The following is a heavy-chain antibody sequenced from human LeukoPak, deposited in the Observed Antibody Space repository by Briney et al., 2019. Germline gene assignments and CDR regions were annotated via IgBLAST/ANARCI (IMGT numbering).Heavy chain of an antibody. CDR2: IYPGDSDT. CDR1: GSNFTSDW. Sequence: GESLQISCQGSGSNFTSDWIGWVGQLPGKGLEWMGIIYPGDSDTRYSPSFQGQVTISADKSISTVYLQWSSLKASDTAMYYCARQSRDGSKTRGYYFDYWGPGTQVTVSS. V-gene: IGHV5-51*01. CDR3: ARQSRDGSKTRGYYFDY. D-gene: IGHD3-10*01. J-gene: IGHJ4*02.